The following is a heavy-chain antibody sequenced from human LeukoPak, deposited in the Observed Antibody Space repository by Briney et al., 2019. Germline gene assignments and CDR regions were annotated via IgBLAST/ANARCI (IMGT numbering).Heavy chain of an antibody. J-gene: IGHJ4*02. CDR2: VYYNGSA. CDR3: ARKGGHFDY. Sequence: SETLSLTCTVSGDSINYYYWSWIRQSPGKGLEWIGYVYYNGSAKYNPSLKSRVTISVDVSKNQFSLKVSSVTAADTAIYCCARKGGHFDYWGPGTLVTVSS. V-gene: IGHV4-59*01. D-gene: IGHD2-15*01. CDR1: GDSINYYY.